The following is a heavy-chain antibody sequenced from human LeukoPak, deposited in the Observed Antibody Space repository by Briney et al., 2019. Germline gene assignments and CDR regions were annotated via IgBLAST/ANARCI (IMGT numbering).Heavy chain of an antibody. CDR3: ARVSFSDYDFWSGYYHYMDV. V-gene: IGHV4-59*01. D-gene: IGHD3-3*01. J-gene: IGHJ6*03. CDR1: GGSISSYY. CDR2: IYYSGST. Sequence: SETLSLTCTVSGGSISSYYWSWIRQPPGKGLEWIGYIYYSGSTNYNPSLKSRVTISVDTSKNQFSLKLSSVTAADTAVYYCARVSFSDYDFWSGYYHYMDVWGKGTTVTVSS.